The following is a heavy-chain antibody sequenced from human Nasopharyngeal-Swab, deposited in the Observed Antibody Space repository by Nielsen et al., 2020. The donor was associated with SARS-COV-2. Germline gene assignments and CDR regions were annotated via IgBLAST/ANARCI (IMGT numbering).Heavy chain of an antibody. V-gene: IGHV3-53*01. CDR2: IYSGGST. CDR1: GFTVSSNY. D-gene: IGHD3-16*01. Sequence: GESLKISCAASGFTVSSNYMSWVRQAPGKGLEWVSVIYSGGSTYYADSVKGRFTISRDNSKNTLYLQMNSLSAEDKAVYYCARGGGDDYVWGSYNYYFDYWGQGTLVTVSS. J-gene: IGHJ4*02. CDR3: ARGGGDDYVWGSYNYYFDY.